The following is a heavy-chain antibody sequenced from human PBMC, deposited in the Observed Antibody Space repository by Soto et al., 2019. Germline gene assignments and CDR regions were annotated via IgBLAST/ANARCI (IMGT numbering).Heavy chain of an antibody. CDR1: GYGFTNYY. V-gene: IGHV1-46*03. CDR2: INPSGGST. Sequence: SVKGSCKAAGYGFTNYYMHWVIQAPGQGLEWMGIINPSGGSTSYAQKFQGRVTMTRDTSTSTVYMELSSLRSEDTAVYYCARDVISSGYTFAYWGQGTLVTVSS. J-gene: IGHJ4*02. CDR3: ARDVISSGYTFAY. D-gene: IGHD3-22*01.